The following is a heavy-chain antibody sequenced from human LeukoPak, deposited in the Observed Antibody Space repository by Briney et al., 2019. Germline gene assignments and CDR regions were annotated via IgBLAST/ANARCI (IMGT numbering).Heavy chain of an antibody. V-gene: IGHV3-33*01. CDR3: AREDTVLVIAY. D-gene: IGHD5-18*01. J-gene: IGHJ4*02. Sequence: PGGSLRLSCAASGFTFSSYGMHWVRQAPGKGLEWVAIMWYDGSNKYYTDSVKGRFTISRDNSKNTLYLQMSSLRVEDTAVYYCAREDTVLVIAYWGQGTLVTVSS. CDR1: GFTFSSYG. CDR2: MWYDGSNK.